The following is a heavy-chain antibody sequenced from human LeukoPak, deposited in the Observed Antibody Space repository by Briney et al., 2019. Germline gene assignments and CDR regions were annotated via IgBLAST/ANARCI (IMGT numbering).Heavy chain of an antibody. CDR2: IYQSGTT. V-gene: IGHV4-4*02. CDR1: GDSVTSNNW. J-gene: IGHJ5*02. D-gene: IGHD2-2*01. Sequence: PSETLSLTCAVSGDSVTSNNWWTWVRQPPGLGLEWIGEIYQSGTTHYKSSLKSRITISLDKSKNQFSLRLTSVTAADRAIYYCARQLVPAAGFDPWGRGTLVTVSS. CDR3: ARQLVPAAGFDP.